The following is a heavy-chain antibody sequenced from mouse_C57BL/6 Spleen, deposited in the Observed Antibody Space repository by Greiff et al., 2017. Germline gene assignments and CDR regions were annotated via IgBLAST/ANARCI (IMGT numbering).Heavy chain of an antibody. V-gene: IGHV1-19*01. CDR2: INPYNGGT. J-gene: IGHJ3*01. Sequence: VQLQQSGPVLVKPGASVKMSCKASGYTFTDYYMNWVKQSHGKSLEWIGVINPYNGGTSYNQKFKGKATLTVDKSSSTAYMELNSLTSEDSAVYYCARGSTMVTGGAWFAYWGQGTLVTVSA. CDR3: ARGSTMVTGGAWFAY. CDR1: GYTFTDYY. D-gene: IGHD2-2*01.